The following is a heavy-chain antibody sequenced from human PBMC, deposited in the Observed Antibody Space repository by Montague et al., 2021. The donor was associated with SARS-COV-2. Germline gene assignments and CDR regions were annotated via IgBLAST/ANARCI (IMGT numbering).Heavy chain of an antibody. J-gene: IGHJ3*01. CDR1: GDSVSSNIAA. CDR2: TYYRSKWYN. CDR3: ASAFYGDHWAFDV. D-gene: IGHD3-3*02. V-gene: IGHV6-1*01. Sequence: CAISGDSVSSNIAAWNWIGQSPSKGLEWLGRTYYRSKWYNDYAVSVRSRITIGPDTSKNQFSLQLNSVTPEDTAVYYCASAFYGDHWAFDVWGQGTMVTASS.